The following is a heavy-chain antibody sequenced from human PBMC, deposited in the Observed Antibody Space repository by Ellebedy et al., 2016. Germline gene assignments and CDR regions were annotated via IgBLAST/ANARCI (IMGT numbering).Heavy chain of an antibody. CDR1: GYTFTSYA. V-gene: IGHV1-3*01. D-gene: IGHD2-8*01. CDR2: INAGNGNT. CDR3: ARDLLIAGRPWGY. Sequence: ASVKVSXKASGYTFTSYAMHWVRQAPGQRLEWMGWINAGNGNTKYSQKFQGRVTITRDTSASTAYMELSSLRSEDTAVYYCARDLLIAGRPWGYWGQGTLVTVSS. J-gene: IGHJ4*02.